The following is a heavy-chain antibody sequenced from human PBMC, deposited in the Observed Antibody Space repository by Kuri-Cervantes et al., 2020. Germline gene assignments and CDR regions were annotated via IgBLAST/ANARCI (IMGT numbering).Heavy chain of an antibody. D-gene: IGHD3-9*01. V-gene: IGHV1-8*01. CDR3: ARDTEDSLRYFDWLSTYYYYGMDV. J-gene: IGHJ6*02. CDR1: GYTFTSYD. CDR2: MNPNSGNT. Sequence: ASVKVSCKASGYTFTSYDINWVRQATGQGLEWMGWMNPNSGNTGYAQKFQGRVTMTRNTSISTAYMELSSLRSEDTAVYYCARDTEDSLRYFDWLSTYYYYGMDVWGQGTTVTVSS.